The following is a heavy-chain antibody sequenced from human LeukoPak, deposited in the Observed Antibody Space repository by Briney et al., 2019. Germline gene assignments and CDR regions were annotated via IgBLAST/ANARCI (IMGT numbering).Heavy chain of an antibody. CDR3: ARIQHDFWSGYSDNYYMDV. D-gene: IGHD3-3*01. J-gene: IGHJ6*03. CDR2: ISSSGSTI. V-gene: IGHV3-11*04. Sequence: PGGSLRLSCAASGFTFSDYYMSWIRQAPGKGLEWVSYISSSGSTIYYADSVKGRFTISRDNAKNSLYLQMNSLRAEDTAVYYCARIQHDFWSGYSDNYYMDVWGKGTTVTVSS. CDR1: GFTFSDYY.